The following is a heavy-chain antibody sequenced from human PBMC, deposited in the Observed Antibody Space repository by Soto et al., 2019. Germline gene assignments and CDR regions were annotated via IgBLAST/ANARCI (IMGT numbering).Heavy chain of an antibody. V-gene: IGHV4-34*01. Sequence: PSETLSLTCVVYGGSLTGYYWSWIHQPPGRGLEWIGEINPTGSPKYNPSLMSRVTISVDTSKNQFSTKLSSVTAADTAVFYCARSREQWLVDAFDIWGQGTLVTVSS. J-gene: IGHJ3*02. D-gene: IGHD6-19*01. CDR3: ARSREQWLVDAFDI. CDR2: INPTGSP. CDR1: GGSLTGYY.